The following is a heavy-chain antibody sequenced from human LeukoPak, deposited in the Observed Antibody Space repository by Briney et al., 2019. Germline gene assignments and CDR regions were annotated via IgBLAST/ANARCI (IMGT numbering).Heavy chain of an antibody. J-gene: IGHJ3*02. Sequence: ASVKVSCKASGYTFTGYYMHWVRQAPGQGLEWMGWINPNSGGTNYAQKFQGRVTMTRDASISTAYMELSRLRSDDTAVYYCARRPKGLDAFGIWGQGTMVTVSS. CDR3: ARRPKGLDAFGI. CDR2: INPNSGGT. V-gene: IGHV1-2*02. CDR1: GYTFTGYY. D-gene: IGHD3-16*01.